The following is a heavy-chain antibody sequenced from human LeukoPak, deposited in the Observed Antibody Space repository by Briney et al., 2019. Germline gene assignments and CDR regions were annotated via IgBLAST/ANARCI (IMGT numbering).Heavy chain of an antibody. V-gene: IGHV4-34*01. Sequence: PSETLSLTCAVYGGSFSGYYWSWIRQPPGKGLEWIGEINHSGSTNYNPSLKSRVTMSVDTSKNQFSLKLSSVTAADTAVYYCARGPYSSPTQYWGQGTLVTVSS. D-gene: IGHD6-13*01. CDR1: GGSFSGYY. J-gene: IGHJ4*02. CDR3: ARGPYSSPTQY. CDR2: INHSGST.